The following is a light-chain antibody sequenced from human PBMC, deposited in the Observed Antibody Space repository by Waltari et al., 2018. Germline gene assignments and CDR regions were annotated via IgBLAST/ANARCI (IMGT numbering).Light chain of an antibody. CDR2: RNN. CDR1: SSNIGSNY. CDR3: AAWDDSLSVGV. Sequence: QSVLTQPPSASGTPGQRVTIPCSGSSSNIGSNYVNWYQHLPGTAPKPLIYRNNQRPSGVPDRFSGSKSGTSASLAISGLRSEDEADYYCAAWDDSLSVGVFGGGTKLTVL. V-gene: IGLV1-47*01. J-gene: IGLJ2*01.